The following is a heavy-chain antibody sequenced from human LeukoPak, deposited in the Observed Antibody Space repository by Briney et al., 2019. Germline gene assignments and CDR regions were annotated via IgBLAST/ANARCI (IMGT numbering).Heavy chain of an antibody. D-gene: IGHD1-1*01. CDR2: ISYDGSNK. V-gene: IGHV3-30*18. CDR1: GFTFSSYG. Sequence: GRSLRLSCAASGFTFSSYGMHWGRQAPGKGLGWGAVISYDGSNKYYADSVKGRFTISRDNSKNTLYLQMNSLRAEDTAVYYCAKTTETQRAYYFDYWGQGTLVTVSS. J-gene: IGHJ4*02. CDR3: AKTTETQRAYYFDY.